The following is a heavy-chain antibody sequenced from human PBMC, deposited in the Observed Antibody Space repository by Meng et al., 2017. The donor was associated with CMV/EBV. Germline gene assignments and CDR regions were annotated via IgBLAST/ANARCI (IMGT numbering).Heavy chain of an antibody. CDR3: ARVSDFWTEGGLDH. V-gene: IGHV3-7*01. CDR2: IKQDGSEK. J-gene: IGHJ4*02. CDR1: GFTFSSYW. Sequence: GGSLRLSCAASGFTFSSYWMSWVRQAPGKGLEWVANIKQDGSEKYYVDSVKGRFTISRDNAKNSLYLQMNSLRAEDTAVYCCARVSDFWTEGGLDHWGQGTLVTVSS. D-gene: IGHD3-3*01.